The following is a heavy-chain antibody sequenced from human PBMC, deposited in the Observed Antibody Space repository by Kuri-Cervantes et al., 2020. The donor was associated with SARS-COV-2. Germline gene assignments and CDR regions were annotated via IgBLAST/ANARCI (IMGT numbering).Heavy chain of an antibody. V-gene: IGHV3-48*04. J-gene: IGHJ3*02. CDR3: ARVGDGRGNDAFDI. CDR1: GSTFSSYS. Sequence: GESLKISCAASGSTFSSYSMNWVRQAPGKGLEWVSYMSSSSSTIYYAGYVKGRFTISRDNAKNSLYLQMNSLRSEDTAVYYCARVGDGRGNDAFDIWGQGTMVTVSS. CDR2: MSSSSSTI. D-gene: IGHD4-17*01.